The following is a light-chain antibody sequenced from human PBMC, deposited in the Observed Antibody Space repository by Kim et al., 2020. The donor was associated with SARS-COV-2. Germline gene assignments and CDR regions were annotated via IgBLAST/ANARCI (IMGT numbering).Light chain of an antibody. V-gene: IGLV3-1*01. CDR1: NLGDKY. J-gene: IGLJ3*02. CDR3: QAWDFNRV. Sequence: VSVPPGPTATFPCSGDNLGDKYICWYQQKSGQSPVLVIYQNYQRPSGIPERFAASTSGNTATLTISGTQAMDEDDYYCQAWDFNRVFGRGTRLTVL. CDR2: QNY.